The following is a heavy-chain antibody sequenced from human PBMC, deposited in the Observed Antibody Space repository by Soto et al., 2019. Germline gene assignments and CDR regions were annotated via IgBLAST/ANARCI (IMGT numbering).Heavy chain of an antibody. Sequence: SETLSLTCTVSGGSISSHYWNWIRQPPGKGLEWIGYIYSSGSTNYNPSLKTRVTMSVDTAKNQFSLKLSSVTAADTAVYYCARGRWASSSPPNGIDPWGQGTLVTVSS. CDR3: ARGRWASSSPPNGIDP. CDR2: IYSSGST. CDR1: GGSISSHY. J-gene: IGHJ5*02. D-gene: IGHD6-6*01. V-gene: IGHV4-59*11.